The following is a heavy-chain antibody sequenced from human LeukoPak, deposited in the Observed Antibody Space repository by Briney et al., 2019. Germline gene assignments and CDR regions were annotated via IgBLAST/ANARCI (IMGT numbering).Heavy chain of an antibody. CDR1: GFTFSSYA. CDR3: ARTVSRYFDWLPTDY. Sequence: GGSLRLSCAASGFTFSSYAMHWVRQAPGKGLEWVAVISYDGSNKYYADSVKGRFTISRNNSKNTLYLQMNSLRAEDTAVYYCARTVSRYFDWLPTDYWGQGTLVTVSS. CDR2: ISYDGSNK. V-gene: IGHV3-30-3*01. J-gene: IGHJ4*02. D-gene: IGHD3-9*01.